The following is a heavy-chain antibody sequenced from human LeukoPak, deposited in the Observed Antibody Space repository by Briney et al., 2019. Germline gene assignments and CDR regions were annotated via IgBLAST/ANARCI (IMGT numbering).Heavy chain of an antibody. CDR3: GRWNEGWDH. CDR1: GGYLSGYY. V-gene: IGHV4-34*01. CDR2: INHSGST. Sequence: PSETLSLTCDAYGGYLSGYYWSWIRQPPGKGLEWIGEINHSGSTNYNPSLKSRVTISVDTSKNQFSLKLSSVTAADTAVYYCGRWNEGWDHLGQGTLVTVSS. J-gene: IGHJ4*02. D-gene: IGHD1-1*01.